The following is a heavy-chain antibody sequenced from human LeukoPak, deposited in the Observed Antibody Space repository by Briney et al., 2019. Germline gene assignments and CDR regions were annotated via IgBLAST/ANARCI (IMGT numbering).Heavy chain of an antibody. Sequence: SGGSLRLSCAASGLTFPNYGMHWVRQAPGKGLEWVAIIWYDGSNKYYADSVKGRFTISRDNAKNSLYLQMDSLRAEDTAVYYCARVKGSGWYAVDYWGQGTLVTVSS. CDR1: GLTFPNYG. D-gene: IGHD6-19*01. J-gene: IGHJ4*02. V-gene: IGHV3-33*08. CDR3: ARVKGSGWYAVDY. CDR2: IWYDGSNK.